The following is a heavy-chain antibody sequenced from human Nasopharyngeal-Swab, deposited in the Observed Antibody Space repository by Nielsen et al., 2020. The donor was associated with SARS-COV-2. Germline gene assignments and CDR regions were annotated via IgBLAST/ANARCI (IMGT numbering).Heavy chain of an antibody. CDR3: ARDSREVTIFGVVSPYYYGMDV. J-gene: IGHJ6*02. V-gene: IGHV3-11*04. Sequence: GESLKISCAASGFTFDDYGMSWIRQAPGKGLEWVSYISSSGSTIYYADSVKGRFTISRDNAKNSLYLQMNSLRAEDTAVYYCARDSREVTIFGVVSPYYYGMDVWGQGTTVTVSS. D-gene: IGHD3-3*01. CDR2: ISSSGSTI. CDR1: GFTFDDYG.